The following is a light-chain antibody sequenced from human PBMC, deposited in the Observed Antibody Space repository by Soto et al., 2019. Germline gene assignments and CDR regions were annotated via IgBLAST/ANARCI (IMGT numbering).Light chain of an antibody. CDR3: QQRSNWRIT. Sequence: EIVLTQSPATLSLSPGERATLSCRASQSVSSYLAWYQQKPGQAPRLLIYDASNRATGIPARFSGSGSGTDFTLTVSSLEPEDFAVYYYQQRSNWRITFGQGTRLEI. V-gene: IGKV3-11*01. CDR1: QSVSSY. CDR2: DAS. J-gene: IGKJ5*01.